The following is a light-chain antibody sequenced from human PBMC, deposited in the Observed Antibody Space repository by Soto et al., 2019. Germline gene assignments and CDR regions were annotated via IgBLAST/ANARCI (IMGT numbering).Light chain of an antibody. Sequence: EIVLTQSPATLSLSAGERATLSCRASQSVSTYLAWYQQKSGQAPRLLIYDASNRATGIPARFSGSGSGTDFTIRISSLEPEDFAVYYCQQRSTWPLTFGGGTKVEIK. J-gene: IGKJ4*01. V-gene: IGKV3-11*01. CDR1: QSVSTY. CDR3: QQRSTWPLT. CDR2: DAS.